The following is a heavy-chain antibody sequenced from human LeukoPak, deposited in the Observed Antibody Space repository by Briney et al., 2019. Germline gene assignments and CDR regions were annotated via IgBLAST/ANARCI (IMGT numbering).Heavy chain of an antibody. CDR1: GFTFSSYA. J-gene: IGHJ4*02. CDR3: AKVAYYYGSGGYFQAYFDY. CDR2: INRGNDNT. Sequence: GGSLRLSCAASGFTFSSYAMRWVRQAPGKGLEWVLTINRGNDNTHYAHTVKGRFTIYRDNSKNTLYLRMNSLRTEDTALYYCAKVAYYYGSGGYFQAYFDYWGQGTLVTVSS. D-gene: IGHD3-10*01. V-gene: IGHV3-23*01.